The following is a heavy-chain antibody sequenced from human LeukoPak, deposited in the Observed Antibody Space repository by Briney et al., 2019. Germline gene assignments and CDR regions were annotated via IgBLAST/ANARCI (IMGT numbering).Heavy chain of an antibody. J-gene: IGHJ3*02. D-gene: IGHD3-22*01. CDR3: ARDIPYGYYDSSGYDAFDI. CDR1: GGSISSYY. Sequence: SETLSLTCTVSGGSISSYYWSWIRQPAGKGLEWIGRIYTSGSTNYNPSLKSQVTMSVDTSKNQFSLKLSSVTAADTAVYYCARDIPYGYYDSSGYDAFDIWGQGTMVTVSS. V-gene: IGHV4-4*07. CDR2: IYTSGST.